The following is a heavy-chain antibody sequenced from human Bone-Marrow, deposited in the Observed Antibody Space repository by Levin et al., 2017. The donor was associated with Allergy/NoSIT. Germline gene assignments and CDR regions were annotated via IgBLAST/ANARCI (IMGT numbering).Heavy chain of an antibody. CDR3: TRSLEGFDP. Sequence: GESLKISCTGSGFTFGDYVVSLVRQAPGKGLEWVAFIRSNTYGGAKEYAASVKGRFSISRDDFKSTVYLQMNSLKIDDTAVYYCTRSLEGFDPWGQGTLVTVSS. CDR1: GFTFGDYV. D-gene: IGHD5/OR15-5a*01. CDR2: IRSNTYGGAK. V-gene: IGHV3-49*04. J-gene: IGHJ5*02.